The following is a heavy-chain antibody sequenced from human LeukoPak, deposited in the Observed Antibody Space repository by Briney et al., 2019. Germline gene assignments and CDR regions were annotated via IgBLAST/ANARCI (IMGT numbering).Heavy chain of an antibody. CDR3: ANGRDGYNGAGC. V-gene: IGHV4-39*01. CDR2: IYYSGST. D-gene: IGHD5-24*01. CDR1: GGSISSSSYY. J-gene: IGHJ4*02. Sequence: SETLSLTCTVSGGSISSSSYYWGWIRQPPGKGLEWIGSIYYSGSTYYNPSLKSRVTISVDTSKNQFSLKLSSVTAADTAVYYCANGRDGYNGAGCWGQGTLVTVSS.